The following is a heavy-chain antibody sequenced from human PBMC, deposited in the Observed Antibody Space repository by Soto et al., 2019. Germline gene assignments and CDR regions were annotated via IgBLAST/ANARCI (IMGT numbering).Heavy chain of an antibody. V-gene: IGHV3-21*01. J-gene: IGHJ4*02. CDR3: ARVGQGRYNWNWIDY. CDR1: GFTFSTYN. Sequence: EVQLVESGGGLVKPGGSLRLSCAASGFTFSTYNINWVRQAPGKGLEWVSSISSSSDYIYQADSVKGRFTISRDNAKNSLYLQMNSLRVEDTAVYYCARVGQGRYNWNWIDYWGQGTLVTVSS. CDR2: ISSSSDYI. D-gene: IGHD1-7*01.